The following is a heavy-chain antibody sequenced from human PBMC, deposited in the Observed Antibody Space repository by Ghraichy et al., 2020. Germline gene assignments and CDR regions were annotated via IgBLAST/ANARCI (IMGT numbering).Heavy chain of an antibody. V-gene: IGHV4-34*01. CDR3: ARGRIDIAVGYEFDY. J-gene: IGHJ4*02. Sequence: SETLSLTCGVHGESFSGYYWSWVRQSPGKGLEWIGEINHRGWTNYSPSLKSRVAISVDTSVKQFSLKLSSMTAADTAVYYCARGRIDIAVGYEFDYWGQGTTVTVSS. CDR2: INHRGWT. D-gene: IGHD5-12*01. CDR1: GESFSGYY.